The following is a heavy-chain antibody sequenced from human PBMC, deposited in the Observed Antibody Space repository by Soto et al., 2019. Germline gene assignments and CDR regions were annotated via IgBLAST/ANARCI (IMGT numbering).Heavy chain of an antibody. CDR1: GFTFSSYG. Sequence: QVQLVESGGGVVQPGRSLRLSCAVSGFTFSSYGMHWVRQAPGKGLEWVAVIWYDGSNKYYADSVKGRFTISRDNSKNTLYLQMNSLRAEDTAVYYCARDINYGDYDSTSYGMDVWGQGTTVTVSS. CDR2: IWYDGSNK. J-gene: IGHJ6*02. V-gene: IGHV3-33*01. D-gene: IGHD4-17*01. CDR3: ARDINYGDYDSTSYGMDV.